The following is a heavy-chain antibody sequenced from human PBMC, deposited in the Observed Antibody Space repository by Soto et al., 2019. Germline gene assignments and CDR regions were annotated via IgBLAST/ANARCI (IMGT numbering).Heavy chain of an antibody. Sequence: GESLKISCKGAGYSFSSYWIGWGRQKPGGGLEWMGIIYPDDSETKYSPSFQGQVTMSADKSINTAYLQWSSLKGSDTAMYYCARGHYGNGFDIWGQGTMVTVSS. V-gene: IGHV5-51*01. CDR3: ARGHYGNGFDI. J-gene: IGHJ3*02. D-gene: IGHD4-17*01. CDR2: IYPDDSET. CDR1: GYSFSSYW.